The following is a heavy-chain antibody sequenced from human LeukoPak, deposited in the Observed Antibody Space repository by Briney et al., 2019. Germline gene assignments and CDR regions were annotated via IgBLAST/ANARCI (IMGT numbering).Heavy chain of an antibody. D-gene: IGHD2-8*02. Sequence: PGGSLRLSCAASGLTFSIYTMSWVRQAPGKGLEWVSAISDSGFGTYYADSVKGRFTISRDNSKNTLYLQMNSLRAEDTAIYYCAKGTYCDGGACPPGIYYYYYMDVWGKGTTVTVSS. V-gene: IGHV3-23*01. J-gene: IGHJ6*03. CDR1: GLTFSIYT. CDR2: ISDSGFGT. CDR3: AKGTYCDGGACPPGIYYYYYMDV.